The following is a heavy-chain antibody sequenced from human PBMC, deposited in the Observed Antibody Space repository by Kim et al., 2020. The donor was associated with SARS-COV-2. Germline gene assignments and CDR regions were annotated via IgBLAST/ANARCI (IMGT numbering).Heavy chain of an antibody. CDR2: ISGSGGST. V-gene: IGHV3-23*01. CDR3: AKDHYDYVWGSYRPKYYFDY. J-gene: IGHJ4*02. CDR1: GFTFSSYA. Sequence: GGSLRLSCAASGFTFSSYAMSWVRQAPGKGLEWVSAISGSGGSTYYADSVKGRFTISRDNSKNTLYLQMNSLRAEDTAVYYCAKDHYDYVWGSYRPKYYFDYWGQGTLVTVSS. D-gene: IGHD3-16*02.